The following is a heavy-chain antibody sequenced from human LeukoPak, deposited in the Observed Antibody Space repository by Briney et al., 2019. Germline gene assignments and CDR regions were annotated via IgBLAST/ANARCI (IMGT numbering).Heavy chain of an antibody. D-gene: IGHD5-24*01. CDR1: GFTFSSYA. CDR3: AKDPPRDGYNTGGY. V-gene: IGHV3-23*01. CDR2: ISGSGGST. J-gene: IGHJ4*02. Sequence: GGSLRLSSAASGFTFSSYAMSWVRQAPGKGLEWVSAISGSGGSTYYADSVKGRFTISRDNSKNTLYLQMNSLRAEDTAVYYCAKDPPRDGYNTGGYWGQGTLVTVSS.